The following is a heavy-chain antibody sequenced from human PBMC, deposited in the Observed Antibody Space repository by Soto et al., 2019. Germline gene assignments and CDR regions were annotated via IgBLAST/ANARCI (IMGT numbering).Heavy chain of an antibody. D-gene: IGHD6-19*01. CDR3: ARRGHGSGWKWFDT. V-gene: IGHV3-30-3*01. CDR1: GFTFGDYA. J-gene: IGHJ5*02. CDR2: ISSTGSDI. Sequence: PGGSLRLSCATFGFTFGDYAMHWVRQAPGKGPEWVATISSTGSDIFYSDSVEGRFTISRDNSWNTLYLHMNSLRPDDTALYYCARRGHGSGWKWFDTWGQGTLVTVSS.